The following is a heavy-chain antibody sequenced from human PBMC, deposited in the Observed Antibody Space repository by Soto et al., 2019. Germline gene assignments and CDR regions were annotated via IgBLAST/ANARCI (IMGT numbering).Heavy chain of an antibody. V-gene: IGHV3-15*05. J-gene: IGHJ4*02. Sequence: EVQLVESGGGLVKPGGSLRLSCAASGFSFSNGWMSWVSQAPGKGLEWVGRIKSKIYGGTTDYAAHVKGRFTISRDDSTNTLYMQLNSLQIANPAVYYCSTDEWEWGQGTLVTVSS. CDR2: IKSKIYGGTT. CDR3: STDEWE. D-gene: IGHD1-26*01. CDR1: GFSFSNGW.